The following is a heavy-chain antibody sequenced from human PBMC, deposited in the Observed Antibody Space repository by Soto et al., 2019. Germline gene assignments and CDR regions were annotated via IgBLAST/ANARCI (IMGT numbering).Heavy chain of an antibody. CDR3: VGVILRYGANYFDD. CDR1: GYSFTNYD. V-gene: IGHV1-8*01. J-gene: IGHJ4*02. Sequence: ASVKVSCKASGYSFTNYDINWVRQATGQGLEWMGWMNPSSANTGFAQKFQDRVTMTRNISMSAAYMELSSLRSEDTAVYYCVGVILRYGANYFDDWGQGTLVTVSS. D-gene: IGHD3-3*01. CDR2: MNPSSANT.